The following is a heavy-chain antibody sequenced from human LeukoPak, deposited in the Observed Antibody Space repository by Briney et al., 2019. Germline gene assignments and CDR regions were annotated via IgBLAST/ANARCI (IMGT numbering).Heavy chain of an antibody. CDR2: ISGNGDKI. CDR1: GFTFSSYS. D-gene: IGHD3-22*01. J-gene: IGHJ4*02. V-gene: IGHV3-23*01. CDR3: AKRDYYDSSGYAPLFDY. Sequence: GGSLRLSCAASGFTFSSYSMNWVRQAPGKGLEWVSGISGNGDKIYYADSVKGRFTISRDNSKNTLYLQMNSLRGEGTAVYFCAKRDYYDSSGYAPLFDYWGQGTLVTVSP.